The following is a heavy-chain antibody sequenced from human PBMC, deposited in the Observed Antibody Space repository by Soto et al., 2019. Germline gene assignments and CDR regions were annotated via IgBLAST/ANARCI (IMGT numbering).Heavy chain of an antibody. D-gene: IGHD2-15*01. CDR2: INAGNGNT. V-gene: IGHV1-3*01. Sequence: ASVKVSCKASGYTFTSYAMHWVRQAPGQRLEWMGWINAGNGNTKYSQKFQGRVTITRDTSASTAYMELTAADTAVYYCARGPVRINFLYYNGMDVWGQGTTVTVSS. CDR1: GYTFTSYA. CDR3: ARGPVRINFLYYNGMDV. J-gene: IGHJ6*02.